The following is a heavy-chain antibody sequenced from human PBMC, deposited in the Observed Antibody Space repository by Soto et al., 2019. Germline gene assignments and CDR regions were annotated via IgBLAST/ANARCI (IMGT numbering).Heavy chain of an antibody. J-gene: IGHJ5*02. V-gene: IGHV4-31*03. D-gene: IGHD2-2*01. Sequence: SETLSLTCTVSGGSISSGGYHWSWIRQHPGKGLEWIGYIYYSGSTYYNPSLKSRVTISVDTSKNQFSLKLSSVTAADTAVYYCARGSVPASWFDPWGQGTLVTVSS. CDR2: IYYSGST. CDR3: ARGSVPASWFDP. CDR1: GGSISSGGYH.